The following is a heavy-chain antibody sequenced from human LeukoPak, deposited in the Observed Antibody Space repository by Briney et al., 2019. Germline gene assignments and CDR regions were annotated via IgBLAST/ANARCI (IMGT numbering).Heavy chain of an antibody. CDR3: ARQADYGGMDV. Sequence: SETLSLTCTVSGGSISSSSYYWSWIRQPPGKGLEWIGEINHSGSTNYNPSLKSRVTISVDTSKNQFSLKLSSVTAADTAVYYCARQADYGGMDVWGKGTTVTISS. CDR1: GGSISSSSYY. CDR2: INHSGST. D-gene: IGHD4-23*01. J-gene: IGHJ6*03. V-gene: IGHV4-39*01.